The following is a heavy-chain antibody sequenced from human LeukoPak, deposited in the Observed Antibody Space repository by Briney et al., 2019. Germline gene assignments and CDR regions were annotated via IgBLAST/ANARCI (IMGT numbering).Heavy chain of an antibody. D-gene: IGHD2-2*02. CDR1: GFTFSSYS. CDR3: AQGPYIWYFDL. CDR2: ISSSSSYI. Sequence: PGGSLRLSCAASGFTFSSYSMNWVRQAPGKGLEWVSSISSSSSYIYYADSVKSRFTISRDNAKNSLYLQMNSLRAEDTAVYYCAQGPYIWYFDLWGRGTLVTVSS. V-gene: IGHV3-21*01. J-gene: IGHJ2*01.